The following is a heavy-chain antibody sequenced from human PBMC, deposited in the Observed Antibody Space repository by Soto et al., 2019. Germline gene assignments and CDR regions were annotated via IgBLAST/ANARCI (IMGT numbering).Heavy chain of an antibody. CDR2: FDPEDGKT. Sequence: ASVKVSCKVSGYTLTELSMHWVRQAPGKGLEWMGGFDPEDGKTTSAQKFQGRVTVTEDTAKNQFSLKLTSVTAADTAVYYCARDVYYDSSGYYQFDYWGQGTLVTVSS. J-gene: IGHJ4*02. CDR3: ARDVYYDSSGYYQFDY. D-gene: IGHD3-22*01. V-gene: IGHV1-24*01. CDR1: GYTLTELS.